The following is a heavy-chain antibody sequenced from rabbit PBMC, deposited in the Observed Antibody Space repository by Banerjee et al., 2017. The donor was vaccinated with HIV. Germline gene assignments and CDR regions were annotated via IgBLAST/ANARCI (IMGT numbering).Heavy chain of an antibody. CDR3: ARGYNYDDSGNWDGFDP. V-gene: IGHV1S45*01. J-gene: IGHJ2*01. D-gene: IGHD2-1*01. Sequence: QEQLKESGGGLVQPGGSLKLSCKASGFSFSSGYWICWVRQAPGKGLEWIACIYAGGSGSTYYASWAKGRFTISKTSSTTVTLQMTSLTAADTATYFCARGYNYDDSGNWDGFDPWGQGTLVTVS. CDR1: GFSFSSGYW. CDR2: IYAGGSGST.